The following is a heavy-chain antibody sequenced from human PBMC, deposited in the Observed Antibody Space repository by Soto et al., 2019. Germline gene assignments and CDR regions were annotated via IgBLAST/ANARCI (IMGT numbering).Heavy chain of an antibody. CDR1: GGTFSTYT. D-gene: IGHD2-21*02. V-gene: IGHV1-69*01. CDR2: IVPLFGTT. CDR3: AIGGARTTCLGDTSQELYTGLDP. Sequence: QVQLVQSGTEVKKPGSSVKGSCKASGGTFSTYTITWVRQAPGQGLEWMGGIVPLFGTTNYAQKVQDRVTFTADSDTNTAYMESRGLRSEATAVYYRAIGGARTTCLGDTSQELYTGLDPWCQGTVVIVSS. J-gene: IGHJ5*02.